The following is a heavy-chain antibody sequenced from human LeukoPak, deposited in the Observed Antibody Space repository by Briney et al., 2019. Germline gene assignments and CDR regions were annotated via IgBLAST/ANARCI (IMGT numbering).Heavy chain of an antibody. V-gene: IGHV1-3*01. D-gene: IGHD6-19*01. J-gene: IGHJ4*02. CDR2: INAGNGNT. CDR1: GYTFTSYA. CDR3: ARRDSSGWYVFDY. Sequence: GASVKVSCRASGYTFTSYAMHWVRRAPGQRLEWMGWINAGNGNTKYSQKFQGRVTITRDTSASTAYMELSSLRSEDTAVYYCARRDSSGWYVFDYWGQGTLVTVSS.